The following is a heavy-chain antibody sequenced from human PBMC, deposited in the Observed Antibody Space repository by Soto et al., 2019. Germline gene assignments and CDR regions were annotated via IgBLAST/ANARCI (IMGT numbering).Heavy chain of an antibody. Sequence: GGSLRLSCAASGFTFSSSAMTWVRQAPGKGLEWVSTISSGGGSTYYADSVKGRFTVSRDNSKNTLYLQMNSLRGEDTAIYYCAKDNESLTHVPELFGMDVWGQGTTVTVSS. CDR2: ISSGGGST. J-gene: IGHJ6*02. D-gene: IGHD1-1*01. CDR3: AKDNESLTHVPELFGMDV. V-gene: IGHV3-23*01. CDR1: GFTFSSSA.